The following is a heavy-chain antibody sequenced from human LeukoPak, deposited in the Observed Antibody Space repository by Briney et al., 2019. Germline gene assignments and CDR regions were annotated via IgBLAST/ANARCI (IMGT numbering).Heavy chain of an antibody. Sequence: SETLSLTCTISGGPISSSSYYWGWVRQPPGKGLEWVGRIYYSGSTYYNPSLKSRVTISVDTSKNQFSLKLSSVSAADRAVLFCARIHRESGSPTWFQWGQPTLASVS. CDR1: GGPISSSSYY. D-gene: IGHD3-10*01. V-gene: IGHV4-39*07. CDR3: ARIHRESGSPTWFQ. J-gene: IGHJ4*02. CDR2: IYYSGST.